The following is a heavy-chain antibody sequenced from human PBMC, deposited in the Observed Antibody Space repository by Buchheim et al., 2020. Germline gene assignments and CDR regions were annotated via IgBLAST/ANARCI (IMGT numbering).Heavy chain of an antibody. J-gene: IGHJ4*02. V-gene: IGHV4-34*01. D-gene: IGHD2-15*01. CDR3: AERVEYCSGGSCYSIDY. CDR2: INHSGST. Sequence: QVQLQQWGAGLLKPSETLSLTCAVYGGSFSGYYWSWIRQPPGKGLEWIGEINHSGSTNYNPSLMSRVTISVDTSKNQFSLKLSSVTAADTAVYYCAERVEYCSGGSCYSIDYWGQGTL. CDR1: GGSFSGYY.